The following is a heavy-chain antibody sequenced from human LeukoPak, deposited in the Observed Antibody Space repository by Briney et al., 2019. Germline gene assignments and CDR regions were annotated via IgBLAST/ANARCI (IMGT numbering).Heavy chain of an antibody. V-gene: IGHV4-39*07. CDR2: INHSGST. CDR1: GGSISSGGYY. CDR3: ARGRYSGSYYWFDP. J-gene: IGHJ5*02. Sequence: SETLSLTCTVSGGSISSGGYYWSWIRQPPGKGLEWIGEINHSGSTNYNPSLKSRVTISVDTSKNQFSLKLSSVTAADTAVYYCARGRYSGSYYWFDPWGQGTLVTVSS. D-gene: IGHD1-26*01.